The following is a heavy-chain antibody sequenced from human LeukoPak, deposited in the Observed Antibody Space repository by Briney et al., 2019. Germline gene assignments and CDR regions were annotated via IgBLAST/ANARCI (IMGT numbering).Heavy chain of an antibody. Sequence: GGSLRLSCEGSGFTFSNYWMGGVRQAPGKGLQWVANIKTDGSEKYYVDSVKGRFTISRDNAKNSLYLQMNSLRAEDTAVYYCATYSSLNRREFQYWGQGTLLTVSS. CDR2: IKTDGSEK. CDR1: GFTFSNYW. CDR3: ATYSSLNRREFQY. J-gene: IGHJ1*01. D-gene: IGHD3-22*01. V-gene: IGHV3-7*01.